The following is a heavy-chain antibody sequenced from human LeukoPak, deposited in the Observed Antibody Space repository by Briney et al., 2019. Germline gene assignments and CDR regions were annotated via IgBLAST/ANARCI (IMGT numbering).Heavy chain of an antibody. Sequence: RASVKVSCKASGYTFTSYDINWVRQATGQGLEWMGWMNPNSGNTGYAQKFQGRVTMTRNTSISTSYMELGSLRSADTAVYYCERGPAEVDSFDIWGQGTMVTVSS. CDR1: GYTFTSYD. CDR3: ERGPAEVDSFDI. CDR2: MNPNSGNT. J-gene: IGHJ3*02. V-gene: IGHV1-8*01.